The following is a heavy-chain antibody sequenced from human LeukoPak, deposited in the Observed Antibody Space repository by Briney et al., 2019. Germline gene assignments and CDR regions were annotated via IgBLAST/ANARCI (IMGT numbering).Heavy chain of an antibody. V-gene: IGHV3-13*01. D-gene: IGHD6-19*01. CDR2: IGTAGDT. Sequence: GGSLRLSCAASGFTFSSYDMHWVRQATGKGLEWVSAIGTAGDTYYPGSVKGRFTISRENAKNSLYLQMNSLRAGDTAVYYCARGHSSGSRASEYYFDYWGQGTLVTVSS. CDR1: GFTFSSYD. CDR3: ARGHSSGSRASEYYFDY. J-gene: IGHJ4*02.